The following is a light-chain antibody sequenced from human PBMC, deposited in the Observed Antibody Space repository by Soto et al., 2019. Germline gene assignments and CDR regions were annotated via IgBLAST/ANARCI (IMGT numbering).Light chain of an antibody. Sequence: DFQLTQSPSVLSAAVADRVTITFRATQGISGNLAWYQQKPGKAPKLLIYAASTLQSGVPSRFSGTGSETEFTLTISSLQHDDVATYYCQQRTHDLFTFGPARNVD. CDR3: QQRTHDLFT. CDR2: AAS. V-gene: IGKV1-9*01. CDR1: QGISGN. J-gene: IGKJ3*01.